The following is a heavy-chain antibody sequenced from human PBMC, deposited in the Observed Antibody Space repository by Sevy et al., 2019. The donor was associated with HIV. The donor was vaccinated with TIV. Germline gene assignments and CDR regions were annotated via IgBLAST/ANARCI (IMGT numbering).Heavy chain of an antibody. D-gene: IGHD3-3*01. CDR1: GGSISSYY. J-gene: IGHJ5*02. Sequence: SETLSLTCTVSGGSISSYYWSWIRQPPGKGLEWIGYIYYSGSTNYNPSLKSRVTISVDTSKNRFSLKVSSVTAADTAVYYCAGGRFLEWPGSFRGPRNWFDPWGQGTLVTVSS. V-gene: IGHV4-59*13. CDR2: IYYSGST. CDR3: AGGRFLEWPGSFRGPRNWFDP.